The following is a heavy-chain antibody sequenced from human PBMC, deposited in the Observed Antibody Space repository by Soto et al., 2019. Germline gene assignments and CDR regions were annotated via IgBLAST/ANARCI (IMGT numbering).Heavy chain of an antibody. CDR2: IFGGGSR. V-gene: IGHV3-53*01. CDR3: ARGDGYSSG. Sequence: EVQLVESGGGLIQPGGSLRLSCAASGFTVTSNYMSWVRQAPGKGLEWVSVIFGGGSRNYADSVKGRFTISRDNSKNTLFLQTDSLRAEDTAVYYCARGDGYSSGWGQGTLVTVSS. D-gene: IGHD4-4*01. CDR1: GFTVTSNY. J-gene: IGHJ4*02.